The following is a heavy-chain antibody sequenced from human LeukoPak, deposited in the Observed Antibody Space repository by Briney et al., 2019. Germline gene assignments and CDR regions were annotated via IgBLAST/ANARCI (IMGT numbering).Heavy chain of an antibody. V-gene: IGHV1-8*03. J-gene: IGHJ4*02. CDR3: ARGGGYSYGPLDS. D-gene: IGHD5-12*01. Sequence: GASVKVSCKASGYTFTSYDINWVRQASGQGLEWMGWMNPNSGNTGYAQNSQGRVTITRNTSISTAYMELSSLRSEDTAVYYCARGGGYSYGPLDSWGQGTLVTVSS. CDR1: GYTFTSYD. CDR2: MNPNSGNT.